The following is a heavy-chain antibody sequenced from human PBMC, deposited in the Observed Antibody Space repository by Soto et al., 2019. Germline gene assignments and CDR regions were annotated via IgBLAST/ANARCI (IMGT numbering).Heavy chain of an antibody. Sequence: GGSLRLSCAASGFTFSSYAMSWVRQAPGKGLEWVSAISGSGGSTYYADSVKGRFTISRDNSKNTLYLQMNSLRAEDTAVYYCATLGGNLGAFDYWGQGTLVTVSS. D-gene: IGHD3-16*01. CDR2: ISGSGGST. CDR1: GFTFSSYA. V-gene: IGHV3-23*01. CDR3: ATLGGNLGAFDY. J-gene: IGHJ4*02.